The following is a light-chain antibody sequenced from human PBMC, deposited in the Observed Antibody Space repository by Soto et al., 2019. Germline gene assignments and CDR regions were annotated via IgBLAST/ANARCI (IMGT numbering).Light chain of an antibody. CDR3: QQIYSAPLT. V-gene: IGKV1-39*01. CDR1: QTITTY. J-gene: IGKJ4*01. Sequence: DIQMTQSPSSLFASVGDSVTITCRASQTITTYLNWHRQKPGKAPKLLIYAASSLQSGVPSRFSGSGSETEFTLTISSLQPEDFATYFCQQIYSAPLTFGGGTKVEIK. CDR2: AAS.